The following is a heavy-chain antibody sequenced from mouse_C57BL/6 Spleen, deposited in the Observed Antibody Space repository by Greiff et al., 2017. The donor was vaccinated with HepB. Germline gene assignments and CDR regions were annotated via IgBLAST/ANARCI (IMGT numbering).Heavy chain of an antibody. Sequence: DVQLQESGPELVKPGASVKIPCKASGYTFTDYNMDWVKQSHGKSLEWIGDINPNNGGTIYNQKFKGKATLTVDKSSSTAYMELRSLTSEDTAVYYWAREGDGYDAKGYWGQGTSVTVAT. V-gene: IGHV1-18*01. J-gene: IGHJ4*01. CDR3: AREGDGYDAKGY. CDR2: INPNNGGT. D-gene: IGHD2-3*01. CDR1: GYTFTDYN.